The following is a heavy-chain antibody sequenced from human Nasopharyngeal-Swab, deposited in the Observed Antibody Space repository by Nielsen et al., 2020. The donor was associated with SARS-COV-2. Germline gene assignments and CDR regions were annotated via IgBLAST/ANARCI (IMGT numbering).Heavy chain of an antibody. CDR1: GFTFRDYW. CDR3: ARVGGRTSPMGS. CDR2: IKQDGSEK. D-gene: IGHD3-10*01. Sequence: GGSLRLSCVASGFTFRDYWMSWVRQAPAKGLEWVASIKQDGSEKNYVDSVKGRFTISRDNAKNSLFLQMDNLRTEDTAFYYCARVGGRTSPMGSWGQGTLVTVSS. J-gene: IGHJ4*02. V-gene: IGHV3-7*01.